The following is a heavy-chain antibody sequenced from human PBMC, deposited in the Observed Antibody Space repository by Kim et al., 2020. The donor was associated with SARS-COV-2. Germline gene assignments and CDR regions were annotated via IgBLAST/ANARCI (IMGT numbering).Heavy chain of an antibody. D-gene: IGHD1-26*01. CDR2: ISYDGSNK. CDR1: GFTFSSYA. J-gene: IGHJ6*02. V-gene: IGHV3-30*04. Sequence: GGSLRLSCAASGFTFSSYAMHWVRQAPGKGLEWVAVISYDGSNKYYADSVKGRFTISRDNSKNTLYLQMNSLRAEDTAVYYCAREGIGGSYSGDYYYYGMDVWGQGTTVTVSS. CDR3: AREGIGGSYSGDYYYYGMDV.